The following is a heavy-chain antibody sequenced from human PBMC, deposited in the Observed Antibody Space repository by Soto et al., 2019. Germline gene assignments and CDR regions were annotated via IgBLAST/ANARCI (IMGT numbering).Heavy chain of an antibody. CDR2: INSDGSST. Sequence: LRLSCAASGFTFSSYWMHWVRQAPGKGLVWVSRINSDGSSTSYADSVKGRFTISRDNAKNTLYLQMNSLRAEDTAVYYCARDRGYCSSTSCPGGFDPWGQGTLVTVSS. CDR3: ARDRGYCSSTSCPGGFDP. CDR1: GFTFSSYW. V-gene: IGHV3-74*01. J-gene: IGHJ5*02. D-gene: IGHD2-2*01.